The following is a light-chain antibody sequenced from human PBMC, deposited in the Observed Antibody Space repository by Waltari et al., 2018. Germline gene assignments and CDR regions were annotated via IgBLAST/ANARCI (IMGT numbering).Light chain of an antibody. CDR1: SSDVGSYNL. J-gene: IGLJ2*01. CDR3: SSYADTNTPVL. V-gene: IGLV2-23*02. Sequence: QSVLTQPASVSGSPGQSITMSCTGTSSDVGSYNLVSWYQQHPGKAPKLMIYEVSKRPSGVSNRFSGSKSGNTASLTISGLQAEDESDYFCSSYADTNTPVLFGGGTKLTVL. CDR2: EVS.